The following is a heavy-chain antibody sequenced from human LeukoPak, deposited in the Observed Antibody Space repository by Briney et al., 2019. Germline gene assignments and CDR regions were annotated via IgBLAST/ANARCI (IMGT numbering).Heavy chain of an antibody. CDR1: GFTFSNAW. CDR3: ARGDDYGGAWYYFDY. Sequence: AGGSLRLSCAASGFTFSNAWMSWARQAPGKGLEWVSVIYSGGSTYYADSVKGRFTISRDNSKNTLFLQMNSLRAEDTAEYYCARGDDYGGAWYYFDYWGQGTLVTVSS. J-gene: IGHJ4*02. V-gene: IGHV3-53*01. D-gene: IGHD4-23*01. CDR2: IYSGGST.